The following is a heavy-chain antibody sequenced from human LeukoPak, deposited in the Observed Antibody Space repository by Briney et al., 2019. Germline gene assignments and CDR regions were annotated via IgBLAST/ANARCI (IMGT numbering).Heavy chain of an antibody. Sequence: SETLSLTCTVSGGSISSSSYYWGWIRQPPGKGLEWIGSIYYSGSTNYNPSLKSRVTMSVDTSKNQFSLKLTSVTAADTAVYYCARDLMGRQWLVDDFDYWGQGTLVTVSS. D-gene: IGHD6-19*01. V-gene: IGHV4-39*07. CDR1: GGSISSSSYY. J-gene: IGHJ4*02. CDR3: ARDLMGRQWLVDDFDY. CDR2: IYYSGST.